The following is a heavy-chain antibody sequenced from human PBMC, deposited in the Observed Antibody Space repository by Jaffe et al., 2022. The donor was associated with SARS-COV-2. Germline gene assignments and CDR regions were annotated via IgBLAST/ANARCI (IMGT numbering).Heavy chain of an antibody. V-gene: IGHV3-53*01. Sequence: EVQLVESGGGLIQPGGSLRLSCAASGFTVSSNYMSWVRQAPGKGLEWVSVIYSGGSTYYADSVKGRFTISGDSVKNTLYLQMNSLRVEDTAVYYCARISVRGYSGYRPPYYYGMDVWGQGTTVTVSS. CDR1: GFTVSSNY. J-gene: IGHJ6*02. D-gene: IGHD5-12*01. CDR3: ARISVRGYSGYRPPYYYGMDV. CDR2: IYSGGST.